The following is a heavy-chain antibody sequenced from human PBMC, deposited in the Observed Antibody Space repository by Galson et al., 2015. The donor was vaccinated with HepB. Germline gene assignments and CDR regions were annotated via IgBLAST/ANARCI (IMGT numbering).Heavy chain of an antibody. CDR1: GFTFSSYA. J-gene: IGHJ2*01. V-gene: IGHV3-23*01. D-gene: IGHD5-18*01. CDR2: ISGSVGST. Sequence: SLRLSCATSGFTFSSYAMSWVRQAPGKGLEWVSTISGSVGSTYYTDSVKGRFTISRDNSKNTLYLQMNSLRAEDTAVYYCAKAVDTAMVISWYFDLWGRGTLVTVSS. CDR3: AKAVDTAMVISWYFDL.